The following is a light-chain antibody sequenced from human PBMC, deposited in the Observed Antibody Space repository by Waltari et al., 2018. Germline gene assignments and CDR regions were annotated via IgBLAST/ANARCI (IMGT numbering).Light chain of an antibody. J-gene: IGLJ3*02. V-gene: IGLV1-44*01. CDR2: ATN. CDR1: SSNIGGNS. CDR3: AAWDASLFGPWV. Sequence: SVLTQPPSASGTPGQRVTISCSGISSNIGGNSVNWYQPLPGTAPKLLIYATNHRPSGVPDRFSASMSGTSASLAISGLQSEDEADYYCAAWDASLFGPWVFGGGTRLTVL.